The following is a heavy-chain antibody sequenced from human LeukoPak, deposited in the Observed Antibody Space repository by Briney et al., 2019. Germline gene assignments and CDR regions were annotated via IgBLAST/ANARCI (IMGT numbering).Heavy chain of an antibody. J-gene: IGHJ1*01. CDR1: GFSFKSYA. D-gene: IGHD2-15*01. Sequence: GGSLRLSCAASGFSFKSYAMSWVRQAPGKGLEWVSAINNDGDSTYSADSVKGRFTVSRDNSKNTLSLQMNSLRAEDTAVYYCAQQVGYCSSGSCYFTYWGQGTLVTVSS. CDR2: INNDGDST. V-gene: IGHV3-23*01. CDR3: AQQVGYCSSGSCYFTY.